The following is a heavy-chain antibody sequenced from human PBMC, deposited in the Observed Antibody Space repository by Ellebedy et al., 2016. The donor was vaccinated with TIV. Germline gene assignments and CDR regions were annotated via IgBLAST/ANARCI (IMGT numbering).Heavy chain of an antibody. CDR2: ISSSGSTI. D-gene: IGHD5-18*01. V-gene: IGHV3-11*01. J-gene: IGHJ6*02. CDR3: AREGDTAMVHGMDV. CDR1: GFTFSDYY. Sequence: PGGSLRLSCAASGFTFSDYYMRWTRHAPGKGLEWVSYISSSGSTIYYADSVKGRFTISSDNAKNSLYLQMNSLRAEDTAVYYCAREGDTAMVHGMDVWGQGTTVTVSS.